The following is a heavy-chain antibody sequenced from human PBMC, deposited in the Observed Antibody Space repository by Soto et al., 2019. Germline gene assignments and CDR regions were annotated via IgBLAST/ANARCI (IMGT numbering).Heavy chain of an antibody. CDR2: FFFCGSI. Sequence: PSETLSLTCTVSGGSIRSSSYYWGWIRQPPGKGLEWIGCFFFCGSIYYSPSFKIRFTISVDTSKNLFSLILSFVTAADTVFFSFARGFCRAGSCYEATYFDYWGQGTLVTVSS. CDR1: GGSIRSSSYY. V-gene: IGHV4-39*01. D-gene: IGHD2-15*01. CDR3: ARGFCRAGSCYEATYFDY. J-gene: IGHJ4*02.